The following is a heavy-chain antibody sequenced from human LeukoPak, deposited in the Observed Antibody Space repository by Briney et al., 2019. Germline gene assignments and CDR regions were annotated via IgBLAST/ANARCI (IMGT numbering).Heavy chain of an antibody. CDR3: ARGALAVAVDY. CDR1: GGSFSGYY. CDR2: INHSGST. V-gene: IGHV4-34*01. D-gene: IGHD6-19*01. J-gene: IGHJ4*02. Sequence: SETLSLTCAVYGGSFSGYYWSWIRPPVGKGLEWIGDINHSGSTNYNPSLKSRVTISVDTSKSQFSLKLSAVTAADTAVYYCARGALAVAVDYWGQGTLVTVSS.